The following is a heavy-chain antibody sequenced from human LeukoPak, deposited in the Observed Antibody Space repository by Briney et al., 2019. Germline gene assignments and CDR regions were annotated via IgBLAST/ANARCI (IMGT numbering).Heavy chain of an antibody. D-gene: IGHD2-15*01. CDR3: AKDVRWQLLPYYYFDY. Sequence: PGGSLRLSCAASGFTFSSYGIHWVRQAPGKGLEWVAVISYDGSNKYYADSVKGRFTISRDNSKNTLYLQMNSLRAEDTAVYYCAKDVRWQLLPYYYFDYWGQGTLVTVSS. CDR2: ISYDGSNK. CDR1: GFTFSSYG. J-gene: IGHJ4*02. V-gene: IGHV3-30*18.